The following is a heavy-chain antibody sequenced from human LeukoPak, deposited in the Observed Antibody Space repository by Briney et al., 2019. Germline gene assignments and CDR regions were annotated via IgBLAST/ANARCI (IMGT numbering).Heavy chain of an antibody. CDR3: ARPMNCGGDCYYFDY. D-gene: IGHD2-21*02. CDR2: INAGNGNT. J-gene: IGHJ4*02. CDR1: GYTFTSYA. Sequence: ASVKVSFKASGYTFTSYAMHWVRQAPGQRLEWMGWINAGNGNTKYSQKFQGRVTITRDTSASTAYMELSSLRSEDTAVYYCARPMNCGGDCYYFDYWGQGTLLPSPQ. V-gene: IGHV1-3*01.